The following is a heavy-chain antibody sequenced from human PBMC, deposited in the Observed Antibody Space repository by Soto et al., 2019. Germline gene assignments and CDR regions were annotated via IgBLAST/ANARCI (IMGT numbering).Heavy chain of an antibody. V-gene: IGHV1-8*02. Sequence: ASVKVSCKASGYTFTSYAMHWVRQAPGQRLEWMGRIIPIIGKTNYAQKFQGRVTMTRNTSISTAYMELSSLKSEDTAVYYCARGIAARPPFDPWGQGTLVTVSS. D-gene: IGHD6-6*01. J-gene: IGHJ5*02. CDR1: GYTFTSYA. CDR2: IIPIIGKT. CDR3: ARGIAARPPFDP.